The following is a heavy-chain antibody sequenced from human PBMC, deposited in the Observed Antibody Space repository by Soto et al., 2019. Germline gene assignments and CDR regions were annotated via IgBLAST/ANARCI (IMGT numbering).Heavy chain of an antibody. Sequence: GASVKVSCKASGYTFTSYGISWVRQAPGQGLEWMGWISAYNGETIYAQKFQGRVTMTEDTSTDTAYMELSSLRSEDTAVYYCATDGRRGVVVPAAMTYWGQGTLVTVSS. V-gene: IGHV1-18*01. CDR2: ISAYNGET. D-gene: IGHD2-2*01. CDR1: GYTFTSYG. CDR3: ATDGRRGVVVPAAMTY. J-gene: IGHJ4*02.